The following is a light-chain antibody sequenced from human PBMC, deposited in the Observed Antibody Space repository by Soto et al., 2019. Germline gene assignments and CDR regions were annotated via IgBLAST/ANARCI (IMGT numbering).Light chain of an antibody. V-gene: IGLV2-14*01. J-gene: IGLJ2*01. CDR2: DVS. CDR1: SSDVGGYNY. Sequence: QSALTQPASVSGSPGQSITISCTGTSSDVGGYNYVSWYQQHPGKAPKLMIYDVSHRPSGVSNRFSGSKSGNTASLTISGLQAEDEAYYYCSSYTISSTLVFGGGTKLTVL. CDR3: SSYTISSTLV.